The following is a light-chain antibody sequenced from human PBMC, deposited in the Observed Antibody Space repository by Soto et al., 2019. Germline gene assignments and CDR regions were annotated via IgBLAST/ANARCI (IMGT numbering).Light chain of an antibody. J-gene: IGLJ1*01. CDR2: DVS. CDR3: NSYTSSSTYV. CDR1: SSDVGGFNY. V-gene: IGLV2-14*03. Sequence: QSALTQPASVSGSPGQSITISCTGTSSDVGGFNYVSWYQQHPGKAPKLMIYDVSDRPLGVSNRFSGSTSGNTASLTNSGLQAEDEADYYCNSYTSSSTYVFGTGTKLTVL.